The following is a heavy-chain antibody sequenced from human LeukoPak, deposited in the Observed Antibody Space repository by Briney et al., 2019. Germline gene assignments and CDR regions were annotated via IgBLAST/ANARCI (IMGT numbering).Heavy chain of an antibody. CDR3: ARGYSSSWYDLYYFDY. CDR1: GFTFSNYN. CDR2: ISSRGNYI. D-gene: IGHD6-13*01. J-gene: IGHJ4*02. Sequence: GGSLRLSCAASGFTFSNYNINWVRQAPGKGLEWVSSISSRGNYIYYADSVKGRFAISADNAMNSLYLQMNSLRAEDTAVYYCARGYSSSWYDLYYFDYWGQGTLVTVSS. V-gene: IGHV3-21*01.